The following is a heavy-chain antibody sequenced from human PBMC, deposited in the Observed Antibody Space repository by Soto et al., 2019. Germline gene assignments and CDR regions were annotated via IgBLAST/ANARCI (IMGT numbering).Heavy chain of an antibody. CDR1: GGTFSSYA. Sequence: ASVKVACKASGGTFSSYAISWVRQAPGQRLEWMGGIIPIFGTANYAQKFQGRVTITAEESTSTAYMELSRLRSEDTAVYYCARIRDPAHVFYYWGQGTVVTVSS. CDR3: ARIRDPAHVFYY. J-gene: IGHJ4*02. CDR2: IIPIFGTA. V-gene: IGHV1-69*13.